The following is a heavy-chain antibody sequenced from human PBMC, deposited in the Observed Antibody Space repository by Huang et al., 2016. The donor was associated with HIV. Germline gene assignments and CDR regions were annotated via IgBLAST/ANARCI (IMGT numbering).Heavy chain of an antibody. V-gene: IGHV3-49*03. CDR2: IRSKAFGGTT. J-gene: IGHJ3*02. CDR1: GFTFRNYA. CDR3: SRDRIDYVWGTYRVPDAFDK. Sequence: EVQLVESGGGLVQPGRSLRLSCTASGFTFRNYAMSWFRQAPGKGLEWVGFIRSKAFGGTTKYAASVKGRFTISRDDSKSIAYLQMNILNSEDTAVYYCSRDRIDYVWGTYRVPDAFDKWGQGTLVTVSS. D-gene: IGHD3-16*02.